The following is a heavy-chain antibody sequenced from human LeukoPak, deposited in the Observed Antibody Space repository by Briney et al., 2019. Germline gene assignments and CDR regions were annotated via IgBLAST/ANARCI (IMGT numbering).Heavy chain of an antibody. J-gene: IGHJ4*02. Sequence: SETLSLTCGVYGGSISGHFWSWIRQPPGKGLEWIGEVNHSGYTNYNPSLKSRVTISVDTSKNQFSLKLRSVTAADTAVYFCASEYTTSSTSFDYWGQGTPVTVS. V-gene: IGHV4-34*01. CDR3: ASEYTTSSTSFDY. D-gene: IGHD6-6*01. CDR1: GGSISGHF. CDR2: VNHSGYT.